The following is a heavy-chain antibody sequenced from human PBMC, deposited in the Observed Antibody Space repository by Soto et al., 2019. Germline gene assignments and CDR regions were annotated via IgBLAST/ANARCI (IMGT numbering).Heavy chain of an antibody. CDR3: AKEYR. D-gene: IGHD1-26*01. CDR2: IKEDGSEK. Sequence: EVQLVESGGGLVQPGGSLRLSCTGSGFTFSNHWMSWVRQAPGKGLERVASIKEDGSEKYYVDSVKGRFTISRDNAKNSLYLQMNSLRAEDTAVYYCAKEYRWGQGTLVTVSS. CDR1: GFTFSNHW. V-gene: IGHV3-7*01. J-gene: IGHJ4*02.